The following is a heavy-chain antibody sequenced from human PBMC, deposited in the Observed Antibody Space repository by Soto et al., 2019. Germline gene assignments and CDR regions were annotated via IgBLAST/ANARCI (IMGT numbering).Heavy chain of an antibody. V-gene: IGHV3-23*01. CDR2: ISRSGGST. Sequence: SLRLSCAASGFTFSNSAMGWARQAPGKGLEWVSDISRSGGSTYYTDSVKGRFTISRDNSKTTLYLQMNSLRAEDTAVYYCAKDQRWDVPHYFDSWGQGVLVTVSS. CDR1: GFTFSNSA. CDR3: AKDQRWDVPHYFDS. J-gene: IGHJ4*02. D-gene: IGHD1-26*01.